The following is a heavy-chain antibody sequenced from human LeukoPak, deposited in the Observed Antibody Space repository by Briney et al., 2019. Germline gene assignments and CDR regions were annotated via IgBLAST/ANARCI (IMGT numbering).Heavy chain of an antibody. CDR1: GYTFTSYG. D-gene: IGHD3-10*01. V-gene: IGHV1-18*01. Sequence: ASVKFSCKASGYTFTSYGISWERQAPGQGLEWMGCIIAYNGNTNYAQKLQGRVTMTTDTSTSTAYMELRSLRSDDTAVYYCARSLWFGELYSLPLEPWGQGTLVTGSS. CDR3: ARSLWFGELYSLPLEP. J-gene: IGHJ5*02. CDR2: IIAYNGNT.